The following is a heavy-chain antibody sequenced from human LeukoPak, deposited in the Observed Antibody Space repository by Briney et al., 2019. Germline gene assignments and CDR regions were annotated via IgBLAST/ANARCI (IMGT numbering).Heavy chain of an antibody. CDR2: INPNSGGT. Sequence: ASVKVSCKASGYTFTGYYMHWVRQAPGQGLGWMGWINPNSGGTNYAQKFQGRVTMTRDTSISTAYMELSRLRSDDTAVYYCARNRVDTAMVTDYWGQGTLVTVSS. J-gene: IGHJ4*02. CDR1: GYTFTGYY. CDR3: ARNRVDTAMVTDY. V-gene: IGHV1-2*02. D-gene: IGHD5-18*01.